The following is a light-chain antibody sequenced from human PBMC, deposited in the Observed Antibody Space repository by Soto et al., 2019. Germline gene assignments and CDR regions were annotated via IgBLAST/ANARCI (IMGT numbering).Light chain of an antibody. Sequence: QSVLTQPPFASGSPGQSVTISCTGTSSDVGGYNYVSWYQQHPGKAPKLMIYEVSKRPSGVPDRFSGSKSGNTASLTVSGLQAEDEADYYCISYAGSNLLYVFGTGTKLTVL. J-gene: IGLJ1*01. CDR1: SSDVGGYNY. CDR2: EVS. V-gene: IGLV2-8*01. CDR3: ISYAGSNLLYV.